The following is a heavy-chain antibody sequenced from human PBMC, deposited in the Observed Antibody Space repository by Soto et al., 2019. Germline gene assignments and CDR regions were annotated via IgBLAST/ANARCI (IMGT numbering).Heavy chain of an antibody. CDR3: ARDLVDYYGSGSYSWWFDP. Sequence: SETLSLTCTVSGGSISSYYWSWIRQPPGKGLEWIGYIYYSGSTNYNPSLKSRVTISVDTSKNQFSLKLSSVTAADTAVYYCARDLVDYYGSGSYSWWFDPWGQGTLVTVSS. CDR1: GGSISSYY. V-gene: IGHV4-59*01. J-gene: IGHJ5*02. D-gene: IGHD3-10*01. CDR2: IYYSGST.